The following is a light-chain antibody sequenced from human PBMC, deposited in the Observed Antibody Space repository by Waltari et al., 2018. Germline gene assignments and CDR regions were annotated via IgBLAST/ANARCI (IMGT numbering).Light chain of an antibody. J-gene: IGLJ1*01. V-gene: IGLV2-14*03. CDR1: SSDIGFYTF. Sequence: HSALTQPASVSGSPGQSITIPCTGTSSDIGFYTFVSWYQQHPRKAPKVMIYHVSNRPSGVSNRFSCSTSGNTASLTISGLQPEDEADYYCASETSTTTLYVFGSGTKVTVL. CDR3: ASETSTTTLYV. CDR2: HVS.